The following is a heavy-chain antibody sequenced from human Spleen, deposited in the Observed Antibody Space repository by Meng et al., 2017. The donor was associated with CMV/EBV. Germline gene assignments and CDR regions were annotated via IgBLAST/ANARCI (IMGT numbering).Heavy chain of an antibody. CDR2: INPNSGDT. Sequence: QVQLVQSGAEVKKPGASVKVSCKASGYTLTGYYMHWVRQAPGQGLEWMGWINPNSGDTNYAQKFQGRVSMTRNTSITTAYMELRSLRSDDTAVYYCANIAVADDDSWGQGTLVTVSS. V-gene: IGHV1-2*02. J-gene: IGHJ5*01. D-gene: IGHD6-19*01. CDR1: GYTLTGYY. CDR3: ANIAVADDDS.